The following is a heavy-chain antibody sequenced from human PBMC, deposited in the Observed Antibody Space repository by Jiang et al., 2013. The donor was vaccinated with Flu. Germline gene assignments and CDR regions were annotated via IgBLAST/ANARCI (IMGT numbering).Heavy chain of an antibody. CDR2: IDPSDSYT. CDR1: GYKFTNYW. D-gene: IGHD3-3*01. Sequence: AEVKKPGESLRISCQGSGYKFTNYWISWVRQMPGKGLEWVGRIDPSDSYTNYSPSFRGHVTISVDRSNTTAYLQWSSLKASDTAIYYCARLFGVVSPKTDYYYYYYMDVWGKGTTVTVS. CDR3: ARLFGVVSPKTDYYYYYYMDV. J-gene: IGHJ6*03. V-gene: IGHV5-10-1*01.